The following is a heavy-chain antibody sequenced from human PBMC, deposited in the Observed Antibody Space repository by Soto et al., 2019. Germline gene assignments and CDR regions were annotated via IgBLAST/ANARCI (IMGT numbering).Heavy chain of an antibody. J-gene: IGHJ1*01. D-gene: IGHD2-15*01. V-gene: IGHV4-39*01. CDR3: ARLSVVTTGYFQH. Sequence: SETLSLTCTVSGGSISSSSYYWDWIRQPPGKGLEWIGSIYYSGSTYYNPSLKSRVTISVDTSKNQFSLKLSSVTAADTAVYYCARLSVVTTGYFQHWGQGTLVTVSS. CDR2: IYYSGST. CDR1: GGSISSSSYY.